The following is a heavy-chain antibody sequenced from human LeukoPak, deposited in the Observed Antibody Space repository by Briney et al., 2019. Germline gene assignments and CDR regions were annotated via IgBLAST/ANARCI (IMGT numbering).Heavy chain of an antibody. V-gene: IGHV1-2*02. D-gene: IGHD2-8*01. CDR3: ATRCTNGVCYNAYYMDV. CDR1: GYTLTSCY. Sequence: ASVKVSCKASGYTLTSCYLHWVRQAPGQGLEWLGWINLNGGGTLSAQKFQGRVTMTRDASISTAYMELSGLRSDDTAVYYCATRCTNGVCYNAYYMDVWGKGTTVTVSS. CDR2: INLNGGGT. J-gene: IGHJ6*03.